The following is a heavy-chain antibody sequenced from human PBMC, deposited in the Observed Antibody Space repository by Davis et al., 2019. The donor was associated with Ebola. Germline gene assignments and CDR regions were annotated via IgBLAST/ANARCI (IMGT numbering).Heavy chain of an antibody. CDR3: AKGSLYGSRSITAGVDV. D-gene: IGHD4-17*01. V-gene: IGHV3-23*01. J-gene: IGHJ6*02. Sequence: GESLKISCAASGFTLTSYSMTWVRQAPGKGLEWVSGISGSGSTYYADSVKGRFTFSRDNSKNTLYLQMNSLRAADTAVYYCAKGSLYGSRSITAGVDVWGQGTTVTVSS. CDR2: ISGSGST. CDR1: GFTLTSYS.